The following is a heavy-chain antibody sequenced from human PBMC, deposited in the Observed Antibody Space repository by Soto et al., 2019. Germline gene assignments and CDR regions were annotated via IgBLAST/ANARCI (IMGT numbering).Heavy chain of an antibody. D-gene: IGHD3-3*01. Sequence: EVQLVESGGGLVQPGGSLRLSCAASGFTFSSYSMNWVRQAPGKGLEWVSYISSSSSTIYYADSVKGRFTISRDNAKNSRYLQMNSLRDEDTAVYYCARDSDFWSGPDAFDIWGQGTMVTVSS. V-gene: IGHV3-48*02. CDR2: ISSSSSTI. CDR3: ARDSDFWSGPDAFDI. CDR1: GFTFSSYS. J-gene: IGHJ3*02.